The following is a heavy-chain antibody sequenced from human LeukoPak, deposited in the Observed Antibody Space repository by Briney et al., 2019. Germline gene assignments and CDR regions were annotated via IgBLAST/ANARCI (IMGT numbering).Heavy chain of an antibody. V-gene: IGHV3-21*01. D-gene: IGHD3-22*01. CDR2: ISSSSSYI. CDR1: GFTFSSYS. CDR3: ARDLTMRFDY. Sequence: PGGSLRLSCAASGFTFSSYSMNWVRQAPGKGLEWVSPISSSSSYIYYADSVKGRFTISRDNSKNTLYLQMNSLRAEDTAVYYCARDLTMRFDYWGQGTLVTVSS. J-gene: IGHJ4*02.